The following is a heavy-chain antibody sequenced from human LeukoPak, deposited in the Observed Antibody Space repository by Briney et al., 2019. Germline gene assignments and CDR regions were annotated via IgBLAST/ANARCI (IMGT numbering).Heavy chain of an antibody. Sequence: SETLSLTCTVSGYSISSGYYWGWIRQPPGKGLEWIGSINHSGSTNYNPSLKSRVTISVDTSKNQFSLKLSSVTAADTAVYYWARRNGPNYYDSSGYLSKRNWFDPWGQGTLVTVSS. V-gene: IGHV4-38-2*02. J-gene: IGHJ5*02. D-gene: IGHD3-22*01. CDR1: GYSISSGYY. CDR2: INHSGST. CDR3: ARRNGPNYYDSSGYLSKRNWFDP.